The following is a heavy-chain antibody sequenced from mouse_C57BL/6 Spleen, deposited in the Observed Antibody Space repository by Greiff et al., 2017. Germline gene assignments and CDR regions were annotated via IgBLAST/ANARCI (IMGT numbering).Heavy chain of an antibody. CDR2: IYPGSGNT. CDR1: GYTFTDYY. CDR3: ARGGYGSSYDYFDY. Sequence: QVQLQQSGAELVRPGASVKLSCKASGYTFTDYYINWVKQRPGQGLEWIARIYPGSGNTYYNEKFKGKATLTAEKSSSTAYMQLSSLTSEDSAVYFCARGGYGSSYDYFDYWGQGTTLTVSS. J-gene: IGHJ2*01. D-gene: IGHD1-1*01. V-gene: IGHV1-76*01.